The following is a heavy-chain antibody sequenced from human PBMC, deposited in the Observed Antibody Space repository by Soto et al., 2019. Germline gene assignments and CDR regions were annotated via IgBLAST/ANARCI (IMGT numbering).Heavy chain of an antibody. Sequence: PSETLSLTCTVSGGSISSVYYYWSWIRQPPGKGLEWMGHIYDSGSTYSNPSVESRASISVDTSKNQFSLKLTSVTDADTAVDFCARGPAGDKIDYWGKGTLVTVS. CDR1: GGSISSVYYY. CDR2: IYDSGST. D-gene: IGHD7-27*01. J-gene: IGHJ4*02. CDR3: ARGPAGDKIDY. V-gene: IGHV4-30-4*01.